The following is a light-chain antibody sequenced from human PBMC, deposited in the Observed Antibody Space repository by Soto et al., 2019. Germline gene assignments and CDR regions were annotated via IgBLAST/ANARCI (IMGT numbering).Light chain of an antibody. CDR3: QQRSNWPIT. Sequence: EIVLTQSPGTLSLSPGERATLSCRASQGLDSNYLAWYQQKPGQAPRLLIFGASTRATGIADRFSGSGSGTDFTLTISSLEPEDFALYYCQQRSNWPITFGQGTRLEIK. CDR2: GAS. V-gene: IGKV3D-20*02. CDR1: QGLDSNY. J-gene: IGKJ5*01.